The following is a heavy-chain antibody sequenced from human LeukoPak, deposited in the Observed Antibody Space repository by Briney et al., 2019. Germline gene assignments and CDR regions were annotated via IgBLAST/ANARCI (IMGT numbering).Heavy chain of an antibody. V-gene: IGHV4-34*01. CDR2: INHSGST. D-gene: IGHD3-22*01. CDR1: GGSFSGYY. Sequence: SETLSLTCAVYGGSFSGYYWSWIRQPPGKGLEWIGEINHSGSTNYNPSLKSRVTISVDTSKNQFSLKLSSVTAADTAVYYCARGRLTMIVVVDVRFDYWGQGTLVTVSS. CDR3: ARGRLTMIVVVDVRFDY. J-gene: IGHJ4*02.